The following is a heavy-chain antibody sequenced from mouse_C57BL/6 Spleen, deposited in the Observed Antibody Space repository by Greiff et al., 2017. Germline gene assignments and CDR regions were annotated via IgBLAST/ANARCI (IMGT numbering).Heavy chain of an antibody. CDR1: GFTFSDYG. J-gene: IGHJ4*01. CDR3: ARGRPLLAMDY. CDR2: ISSGSSTI. D-gene: IGHD1-2*01. Sequence: EVQRVESGGGLVKPGGSLKLSCAASGFTFSDYGMHWVRQAPEKGLEWVAYISSGSSTIYYADTVKGRFTISRDNAKNTLFLQMTSLRSEDTAMYYCARGRPLLAMDYWGQGTSVTVSS. V-gene: IGHV5-17*01.